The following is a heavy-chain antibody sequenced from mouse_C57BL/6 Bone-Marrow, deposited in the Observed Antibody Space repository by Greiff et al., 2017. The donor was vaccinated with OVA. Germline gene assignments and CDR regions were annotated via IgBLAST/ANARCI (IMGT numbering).Heavy chain of an antibody. Sequence: VKLQQPGAELVKPGASVKLSCKASGYTFTSYWMQWVKQRPGQGLEWIGEIDPSDSYTNYNQKFKGKATLTVDTSSSTAYMQLSSLTSEDSAVYYCARGGYSNPYAMDYWGQGTSVTVSS. V-gene: IGHV1-50*01. J-gene: IGHJ4*01. CDR3: ARGGYSNPYAMDY. D-gene: IGHD2-5*01. CDR1: GYTFTSYW. CDR2: IDPSDSYT.